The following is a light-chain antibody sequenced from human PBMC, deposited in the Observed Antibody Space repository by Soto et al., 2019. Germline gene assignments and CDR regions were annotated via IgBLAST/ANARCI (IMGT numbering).Light chain of an antibody. CDR2: KAS. CDR1: QSISSW. J-gene: IGKJ5*01. Sequence: DIQMTQSPSTLFASVGDIVTITCRASQSISSWLAWYQQKPGKAPKLLIYKASSLESGVPSRFSGSGSGTEFTLTISSLQPDDFATYYCQQYNSYLITFGQGTRLEIK. V-gene: IGKV1-5*03. CDR3: QQYNSYLIT.